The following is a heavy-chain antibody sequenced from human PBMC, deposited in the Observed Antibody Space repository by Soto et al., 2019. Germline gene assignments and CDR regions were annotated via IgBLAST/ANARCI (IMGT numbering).Heavy chain of an antibody. J-gene: IGHJ6*02. Sequence: SQTLSLTCAISGDSVSSSSVTWNWIRQSPSRGLEWLGRTYYRSKWYNDYAESVKSRITINPDTSKNQFSLKLSSVTAADTAVYYCARELSTVTNYGMDVWGQGTTVTVSS. D-gene: IGHD4-17*01. CDR3: ARELSTVTNYGMDV. CDR2: TYYRSKWYN. CDR1: GDSVSSSSVT. V-gene: IGHV6-1*01.